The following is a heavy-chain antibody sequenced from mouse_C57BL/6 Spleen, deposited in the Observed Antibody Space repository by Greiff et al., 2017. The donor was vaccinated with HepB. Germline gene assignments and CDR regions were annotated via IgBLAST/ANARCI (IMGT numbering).Heavy chain of an antibody. CDR2: IDPSDSYT. Sequence: VQLQQPGAELVMPGASVKLSCKASGYTFTSYWMHWVKQRPGQGLEWIGEIDPSDSYTNYNQKFKGKSTLTVDKSSSTAYMQLSSLTSEDSAVYYCARAGTDRFAYWGQGTLVTVSA. J-gene: IGHJ3*01. D-gene: IGHD4-1*01. CDR3: ARAGTDRFAY. V-gene: IGHV1-69*01. CDR1: GYTFTSYW.